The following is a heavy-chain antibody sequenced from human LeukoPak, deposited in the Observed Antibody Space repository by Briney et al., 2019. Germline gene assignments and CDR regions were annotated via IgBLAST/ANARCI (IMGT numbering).Heavy chain of an antibody. Sequence: SQTLSLTCTVSGGSISSGGYYWSWIRQHPGKGLEWIGYIYYSGSTYYNPSLKSRVTISVDTSKNQFSLKLSSVTAADTAVYYCARDGGLYYYGSGSHAFDIWAKGQWSPSLQ. V-gene: IGHV4-31*03. CDR3: ARDGGLYYYGSGSHAFDI. CDR1: GGSISSGGYY. D-gene: IGHD3-10*01. J-gene: IGHJ3*02. CDR2: IYYSGST.